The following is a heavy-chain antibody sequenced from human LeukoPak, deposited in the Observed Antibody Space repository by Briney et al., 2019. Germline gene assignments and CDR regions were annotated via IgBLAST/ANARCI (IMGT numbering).Heavy chain of an antibody. CDR3: VRDLQGCDY. Sequence: PGRSLRLSCAASGFTFSSYGMHWVRQAPGKGLEWVAVIWNDGSKKNYADSVKGRFTISRDNSKNTLHLQMNSLRVEDTAIYYCVRDLQGCDYWGQGTQVTVSS. CDR1: GFTFSSYG. D-gene: IGHD4/OR15-4a*01. CDR2: IWNDGSKK. V-gene: IGHV3-33*01. J-gene: IGHJ4*02.